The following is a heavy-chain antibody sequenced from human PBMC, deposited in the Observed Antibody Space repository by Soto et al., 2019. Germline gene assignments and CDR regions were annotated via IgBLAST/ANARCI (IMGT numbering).Heavy chain of an antibody. CDR1: GRTFSSYA. Sequence: SVKVSCKASGRTFSSYAISWVRQAPGQGLEWMGGIIPIFGTANYAQKFQGRVTITANESTSTAYMELSSLRSEDTAVYYCARELVGATSRWLSYWGQGTLVTVSS. D-gene: IGHD1-26*01. V-gene: IGHV1-69*13. J-gene: IGHJ4*02. CDR3: ARELVGATSRWLSY. CDR2: IIPIFGTA.